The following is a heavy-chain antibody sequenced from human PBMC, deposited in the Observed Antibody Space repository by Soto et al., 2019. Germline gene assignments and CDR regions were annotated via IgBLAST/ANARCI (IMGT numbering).Heavy chain of an antibody. D-gene: IGHD5-18*01. CDR3: ARDQPGYSYGYGLGY. V-gene: IGHV3-21*01. J-gene: IGHJ4*02. CDR2: ISSSSSYI. Sequence: EVQLVESGGGLVKPGGSLRLSCAASGFTFSSYSMNWVRQAPGKGLEWVSSISSSSSYIYYADSVKGRFTISRDNAKNSRYLQMNSLRAEDTGVYYCARDQPGYSYGYGLGYWGQGTLVTVSS. CDR1: GFTFSSYS.